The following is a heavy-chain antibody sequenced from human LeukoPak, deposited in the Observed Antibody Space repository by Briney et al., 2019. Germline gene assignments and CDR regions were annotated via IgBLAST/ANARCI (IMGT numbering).Heavy chain of an antibody. Sequence: SVNVSCKASGCIFSSYAISWVRQATGQGLEWMGGIIPIFGTTNYAQKFQGRVTITADKPTSTAYMELSSLRSEDTAVYYCARTRDSGAAYHMDVWGKGTTVTISS. CDR1: GCIFSSYA. CDR2: IIPIFGTT. D-gene: IGHD2-15*01. V-gene: IGHV1-69*06. CDR3: ARTRDSGAAYHMDV. J-gene: IGHJ6*03.